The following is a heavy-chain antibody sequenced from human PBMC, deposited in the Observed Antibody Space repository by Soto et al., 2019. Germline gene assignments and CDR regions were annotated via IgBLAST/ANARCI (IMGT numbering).Heavy chain of an antibody. Sequence: EVQLVQSGAEVKKPGESLKISCQASGYSFTNYWIGWVRQMPGKGLEWMGIIYPGDSDTRYSPSFQGQVTISADKSSSTAYLQWSRLKATDTAMYYWARRGSYVDWGQGTLVTDSS. CDR3: ARRGSYVD. CDR1: GYSFTNYW. V-gene: IGHV5-51*01. D-gene: IGHD1-26*01. CDR2: IYPGDSDT. J-gene: IGHJ4*02.